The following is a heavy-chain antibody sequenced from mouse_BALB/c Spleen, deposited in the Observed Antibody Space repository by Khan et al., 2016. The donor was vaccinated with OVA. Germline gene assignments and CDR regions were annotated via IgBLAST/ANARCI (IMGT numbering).Heavy chain of an antibody. CDR3: ARTTGYYGSNYFDY. CDR1: GFTFSNYG. D-gene: IGHD1-1*01. J-gene: IGHJ2*01. V-gene: IGHV5-9-3*01. CDR2: ISSGGSYT. Sequence: EVKLVESGGGLVKPGGSLKFSCAASGFTFSNYGMSWVRQTPEKRLEWVATISSGGSYTYDPDSVKGRLTSSRDNANNTLYQKMSSLRSEDTAMSSCARTTGYYGSNYFDYWGQGTTLTVS.